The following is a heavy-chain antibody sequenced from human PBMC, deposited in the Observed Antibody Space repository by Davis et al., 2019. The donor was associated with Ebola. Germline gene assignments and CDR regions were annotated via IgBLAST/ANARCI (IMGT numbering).Heavy chain of an antibody. D-gene: IGHD6-6*01. CDR1: GFTFSSYW. CDR3: ARVRVKYIAAPSDFDY. CDR2: IKQDGSEK. J-gene: IGHJ4*02. V-gene: IGHV3-7*01. Sequence: GESLKISCVVSGFTFSSYWMSWVRQAPGKGLEWVANIKQDGSEKYYVDSVKGRFTISRDNAKNSLYLQMNSLRAEDTAVYYCARVRVKYIAAPSDFDYWGQGTLVTVSS.